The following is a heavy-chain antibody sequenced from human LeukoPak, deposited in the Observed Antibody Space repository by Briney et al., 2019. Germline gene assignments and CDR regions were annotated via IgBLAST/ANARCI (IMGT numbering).Heavy chain of an antibody. CDR2: IYSGGST. V-gene: IGHV3-53*01. D-gene: IGHD3-10*01. J-gene: IGHJ3*02. Sequence: WGSLRLSCAASGFTVSSNYMSWVRQAPGKGLEWVSVIYSGGSTYYADSVKGRFTISRDNSKNTLYLQMNSLRAEDTAVYYCARLPRGAFDIWGQGTMVTVSS. CDR3: ARLPRGAFDI. CDR1: GFTVSSNY.